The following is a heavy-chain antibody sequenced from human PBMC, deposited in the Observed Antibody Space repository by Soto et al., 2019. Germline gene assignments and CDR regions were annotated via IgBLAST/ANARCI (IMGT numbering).Heavy chain of an antibody. CDR3: AHRGSWETGWGKDV. CDR1: GFSLSTSGVS. D-gene: IGHD1-26*01. V-gene: IGHV2-5*02. J-gene: IGHJ6*02. CDR2: IYWDDDK. Sequence: QITLKESGPTLVKPTQTLTLTCTFSGFSLSTSGVSVGWIRQPPGKALEWLALIYWDDDKRYSPSLKSRLTITKDTSKNQVVLTMTNMDPVDTATYYCAHRGSWETGWGKDVWGQGTTVTVSS.